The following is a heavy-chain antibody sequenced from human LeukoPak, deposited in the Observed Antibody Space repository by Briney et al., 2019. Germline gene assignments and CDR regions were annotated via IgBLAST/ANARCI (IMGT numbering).Heavy chain of an antibody. V-gene: IGHV4-59*08. J-gene: IGHJ6*03. CDR2: ISHGEST. CDR3: ARQGYYYYMDV. Sequence: SETLSLTCTVSGGSISTYYWSWIRQPPGKGLEWIGYISHGESTNYNSSLKSRVTISVDTSMNQFSLKLGFVTAADTAIYYCARQGYYYYMDVWGKGTTVTVSS. CDR1: GGSISTYY.